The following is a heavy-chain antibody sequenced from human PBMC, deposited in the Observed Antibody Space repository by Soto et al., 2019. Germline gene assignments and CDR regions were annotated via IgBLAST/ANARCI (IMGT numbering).Heavy chain of an antibody. Sequence: QLQLQESGPGLVKPSETLSLTCTVSGGSLSTSSSYWGWIRQPPGKGLEWLGNIYSNGNTYYNPSLTSRVTISVDTSKNQFSLKLSSVTAADTVVYYCARLRIYCSGGSCYYYFDYWGQGPLVTVSS. D-gene: IGHD2-15*01. V-gene: IGHV4-39*01. CDR2: IYSNGNT. CDR1: GGSLSTSSSY. J-gene: IGHJ4*02. CDR3: ARLRIYCSGGSCYYYFDY.